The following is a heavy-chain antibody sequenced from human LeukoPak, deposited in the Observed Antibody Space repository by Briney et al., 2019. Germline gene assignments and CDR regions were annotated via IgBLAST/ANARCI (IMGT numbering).Heavy chain of an antibody. J-gene: IGHJ4*02. Sequence: GESLKISCKGSGYSFTSYWIGWVRQMPGKGLEWMGIIYPGDSDTRYSPSFQGQVTISADKSISTAYLQWSSLKASDTAMYYCARHLHGITIFGVAKGDFDYWGQGTLVTVSS. CDR2: IYPGDSDT. V-gene: IGHV5-51*01. CDR3: ARHLHGITIFGVAKGDFDY. D-gene: IGHD3-3*01. CDR1: GYSFTSYW.